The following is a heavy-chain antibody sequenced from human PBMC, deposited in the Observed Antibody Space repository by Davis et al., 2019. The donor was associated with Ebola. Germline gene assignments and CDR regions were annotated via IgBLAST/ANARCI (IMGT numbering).Heavy chain of an antibody. Sequence: ASVQVSCKASGYTFTSYAMHWVRQAPGHRLEWMGWINAGNGNTKYSQKFQGRVTITRDTSASTAYMELSSLRSEDTAVYYCARDGVYCSGGSCDGGMDVWGQGTTVTVSS. V-gene: IGHV1-3*01. CDR1: GYTFTSYA. CDR3: ARDGVYCSGGSCDGGMDV. D-gene: IGHD2-15*01. J-gene: IGHJ6*02. CDR2: INAGNGNT.